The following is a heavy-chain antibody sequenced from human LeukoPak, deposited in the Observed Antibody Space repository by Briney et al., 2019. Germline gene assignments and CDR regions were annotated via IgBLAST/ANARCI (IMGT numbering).Heavy chain of an antibody. Sequence: PGGTLRLSCAASGFTFSSYSMNWVRQAPGKGLEWVSSISSSSSYIYYADSVKGRFTISRDNAKNSLYLQMNSLRAEDTAVYYCARSVVGWFDPWGQGTLVTVSS. CDR1: GFTFSSYS. J-gene: IGHJ5*02. V-gene: IGHV3-21*01. D-gene: IGHD2-15*01. CDR3: ARSVVGWFDP. CDR2: ISSSSSYI.